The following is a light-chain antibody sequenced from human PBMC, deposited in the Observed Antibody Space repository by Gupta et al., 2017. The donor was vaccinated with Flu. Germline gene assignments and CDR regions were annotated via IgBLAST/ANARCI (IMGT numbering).Light chain of an antibody. CDR3: QSADSSGTSLM. V-gene: IGLV3-25*03. Sequence: SHELTQPPSVSVSPGQTARITCSGDALPNQFAYWYRQKPGQAPVLVISQDTERPSEIPERFAGSTSGTTVTLTISGVLAEDEADYYCQSADSSGTSLMFGGGTKLTVL. CDR2: QDT. J-gene: IGLJ3*02. CDR1: ALPNQF.